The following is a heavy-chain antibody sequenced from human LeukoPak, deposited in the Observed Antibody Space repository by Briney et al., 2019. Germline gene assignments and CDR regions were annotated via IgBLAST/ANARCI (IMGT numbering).Heavy chain of an antibody. V-gene: IGHV6-1*01. Sequence: SQTLSLTCAISGDSVSSNSAAWNWLRQSPSRGLEWLGRTYYRSKWYNDYAVSVKSRITINPDTSKNQFSLQLNSVTPEDTAVYYCARVKYYYGSGSYYKPPLFDYWGQGTLVTVSS. CDR1: GDSVSSNSAA. CDR2: TYYRSKWYN. D-gene: IGHD3-10*01. CDR3: ARVKYYYGSGSYYKPPLFDY. J-gene: IGHJ4*02.